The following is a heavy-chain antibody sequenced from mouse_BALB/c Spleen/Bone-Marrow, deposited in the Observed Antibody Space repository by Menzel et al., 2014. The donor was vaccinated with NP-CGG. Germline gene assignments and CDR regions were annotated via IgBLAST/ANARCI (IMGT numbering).Heavy chain of an antibody. CDR2: IDPANGNT. CDR1: GFNIKDTY. D-gene: IGHD2-4*01. J-gene: IGHJ3*01. V-gene: IGHV14-3*02. Sequence: EVQLQQSGTELVKPGASVKLSCTASGFNIKDTYMHWVKQKPEQGLEWIGRIDPANGNTKYDPKFQGKATITADTSSNTAYLQLSSLTSEDTAVYYCAVYDYEGFAYWGQGTLVTVSA. CDR3: AVYDYEGFAY.